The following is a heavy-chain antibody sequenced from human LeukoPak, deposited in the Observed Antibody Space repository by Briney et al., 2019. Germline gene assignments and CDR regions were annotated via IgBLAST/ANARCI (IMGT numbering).Heavy chain of an antibody. Sequence: PGGSLRLPCAASGFTFSSYSMNWVRQAPGKGLEWLSYISISSSTIYYADSVKGRFTISRDNAKNSLYLQMNSLRAEDTAVYYCARGPSNRYCSSTSCYPPFFYWGQGTLVTVSS. D-gene: IGHD2-2*01. CDR2: ISISSSTI. CDR3: ARGPSNRYCSSTSCYPPFFY. J-gene: IGHJ4*02. V-gene: IGHV3-48*01. CDR1: GFTFSSYS.